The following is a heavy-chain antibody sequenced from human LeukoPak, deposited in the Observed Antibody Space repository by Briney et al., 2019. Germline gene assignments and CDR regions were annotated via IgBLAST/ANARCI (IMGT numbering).Heavy chain of an antibody. J-gene: IGHJ6*02. Sequence: GASVEVSCKASGGTFSSYAISWVRQAPGQGLEWMGRIIPILGIANYAQKFQGRVTITADKSTSTAYMELSSLRSEDTAVYYCARALGYSRSHDYYGMDVWGQGTTVTVS. CDR2: IIPILGIA. CDR1: GGTFSSYA. CDR3: ARALGYSRSHDYYGMDV. D-gene: IGHD4-4*01. V-gene: IGHV1-69*04.